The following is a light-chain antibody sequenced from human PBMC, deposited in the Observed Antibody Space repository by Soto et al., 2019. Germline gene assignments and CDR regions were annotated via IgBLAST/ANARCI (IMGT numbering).Light chain of an antibody. CDR3: QQYNSYSPT. CDR1: QSISVW. J-gene: IGKJ1*01. CDR2: KAS. Sequence: MAESRSTLDACGGGRVNITCLASQSISVWLAWYQQKAGKAPNLLIYKASRLESGVPSRFSGSGPETAYNITIRSLQSCESAPHYYQQYNSYSPTFGQGTKVDI. V-gene: IGKV1-5*03.